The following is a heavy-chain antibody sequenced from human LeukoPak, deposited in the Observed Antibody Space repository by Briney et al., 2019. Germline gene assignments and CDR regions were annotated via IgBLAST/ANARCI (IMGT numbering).Heavy chain of an antibody. D-gene: IGHD2-2*01. Sequence: GASVKVSCKASGYTFTSYDINWVRQATGQGLEWMGWMNPNSGNTGYAQKFQGRVTITTDESTSTAYMELSSLRSEDTAVYYCARDLFSTSPGPWGQGTLVTVSS. CDR3: ARDLFSTSPGP. V-gene: IGHV1-8*03. J-gene: IGHJ5*02. CDR1: GYTFTSYD. CDR2: MNPNSGNT.